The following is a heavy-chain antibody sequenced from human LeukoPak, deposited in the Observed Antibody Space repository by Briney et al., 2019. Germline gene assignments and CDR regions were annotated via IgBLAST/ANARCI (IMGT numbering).Heavy chain of an antibody. Sequence: SETLSLTCTVSGGSISSYYWSWIRQPPGKGLEWIGYIYYSGSTNYNPSLKSRVTISVDTSKNQFSLKLSSVTAADTAVYYCARHGVRGVIHYWGQGTLVTVSS. D-gene: IGHD3-10*01. CDR3: ARHGVRGVIHY. CDR2: IYYSGST. CDR1: GGSISSYY. V-gene: IGHV4-59*01. J-gene: IGHJ4*02.